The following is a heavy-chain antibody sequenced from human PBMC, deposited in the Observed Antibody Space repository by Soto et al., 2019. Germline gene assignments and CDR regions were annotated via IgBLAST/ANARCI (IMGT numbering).Heavy chain of an antibody. CDR3: AEDSAGPWLPPSCYFDN. CDR2: ISGSGGST. V-gene: IGHV3-23*01. D-gene: IGHD5-12*01. Sequence: EVHLLESGGGLVQRGGSLRLSCVASGFIFSNSAMSWVRQAPGKGLEWVSAISGSGGSTYYADSVKGRFTISRDNSKNTVYLQINSLRAEDTAVYYCAEDSAGPWLPPSCYFDNWGQGTLVTVSS. J-gene: IGHJ4*02. CDR1: GFIFSNSA.